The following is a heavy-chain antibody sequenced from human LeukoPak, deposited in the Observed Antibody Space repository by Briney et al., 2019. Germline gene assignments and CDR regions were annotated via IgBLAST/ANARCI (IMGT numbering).Heavy chain of an antibody. CDR1: GYTFTSYG. D-gene: IGHD4-17*01. CDR2: ISAYNGNT. Sequence: ASVKVSCKASGYTFTSYGISWVRQAPGQGLEWMGWISAYNGNTNYAQKLQGRVTITRDTSASTAYMELSSLRSEDTAVYYCARVYGLRDYWGQGTLVTVSS. CDR3: ARVYGLRDY. J-gene: IGHJ4*02. V-gene: IGHV1-18*01.